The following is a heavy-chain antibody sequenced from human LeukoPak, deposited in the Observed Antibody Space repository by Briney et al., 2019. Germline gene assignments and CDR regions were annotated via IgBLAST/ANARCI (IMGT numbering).Heavy chain of an antibody. CDR3: ARPNRIAAAGISYWFDP. CDR2: INHSGST. CDR1: GGSFSGYY. J-gene: IGHJ5*02. V-gene: IGHV4-34*01. D-gene: IGHD6-13*01. Sequence: SETLSLTCAVYGGSFSGYYWSWIRQPPGKGLEWTGEINHSGSTNYNPSLKSRVTISVDTSKNQFSLKLSSVTAADTAVYYCARPNRIAAAGISYWFDPWGQGTLVTVSS.